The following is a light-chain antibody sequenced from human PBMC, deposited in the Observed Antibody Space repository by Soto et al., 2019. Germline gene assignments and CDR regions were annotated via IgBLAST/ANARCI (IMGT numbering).Light chain of an antibody. CDR3: CSYAGSSTWV. CDR1: SSNIGGNS. Sequence: QSVMTQPPSVSAAPGQKVTISCSGSSSNIGGNSVSWYQQLPGTAPKLLIYDDNKRPSGIPDRFSGSKSGNTASLTISGLQAEDEADYYCCSYAGSSTWVFGGGTKLTVL. J-gene: IGLJ3*02. CDR2: DDN. V-gene: IGLV1-51*01.